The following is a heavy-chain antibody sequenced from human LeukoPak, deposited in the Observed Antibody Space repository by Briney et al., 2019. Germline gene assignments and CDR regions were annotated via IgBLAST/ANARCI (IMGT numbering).Heavy chain of an antibody. CDR3: ARWWGKLGSFDY. Sequence: PSQTLSLTCTVSGGSISSGGYYWSWIRQHPGKGLEWIGYIYYSGSTYYNPSLKSRVTISVDTSKNQFSLKLSSVTAADTAVYYCARWWGKLGSFDYWGQGTLVTVSS. D-gene: IGHD2-15*01. V-gene: IGHV4-31*03. J-gene: IGHJ4*02. CDR2: IYYSGST. CDR1: GGSISSGGYY.